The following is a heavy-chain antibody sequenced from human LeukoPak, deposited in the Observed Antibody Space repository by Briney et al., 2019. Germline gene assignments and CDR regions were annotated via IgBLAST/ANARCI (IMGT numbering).Heavy chain of an antibody. CDR3: VRASLREPDYGDYVGYFDY. D-gene: IGHD4-17*01. CDR1: GDSVSSNSAA. Sequence: SQTLSLTCAISGDSVSSNSAAWDWIRQSPSRGLEWLGRTYYRSKWYNDYAVSVKSRITINPDTSKNQFSLQLNSVTPEDTAVYYCVRASLREPDYGDYVGYFDYWGQGTLVTVSS. V-gene: IGHV6-1*01. CDR2: TYYRSKWYN. J-gene: IGHJ4*02.